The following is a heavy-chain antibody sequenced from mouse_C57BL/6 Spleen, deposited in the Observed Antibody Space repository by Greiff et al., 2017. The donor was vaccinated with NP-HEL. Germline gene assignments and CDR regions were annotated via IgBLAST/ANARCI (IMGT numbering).Heavy chain of an antibody. Sequence: EVKLVESGGGLVQPGGSMKLSCVASGFTFSNYWMNWVRQSPEKELEWVAQIRLKSDNYATHYAESVKGRFTISRDDSKSSVYLQMNNLRAEDTGIYYCTVGSWYFDYWGQGTTLTVSS. V-gene: IGHV6-3*01. CDR2: IRLKSDNYAT. CDR3: TVGSWYFDY. CDR1: GFTFSNYW. J-gene: IGHJ2*01.